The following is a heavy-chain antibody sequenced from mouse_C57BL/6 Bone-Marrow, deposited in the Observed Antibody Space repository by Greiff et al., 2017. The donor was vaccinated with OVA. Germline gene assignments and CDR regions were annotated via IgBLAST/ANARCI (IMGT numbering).Heavy chain of an antibody. V-gene: IGHV5-4*01. Sequence: EVMLVESGGGLVKPGGSLKLSCAASGFTFSSYAMSWVRQTQGKRLEWVATISDGGSYTYYPDNVKGRFTISRDNAKNNLYLQMSHLKSEDTAMDYCARDRDYYGRSDGWGQGTLVTVSA. CDR2: ISDGGSYT. J-gene: IGHJ3*02. D-gene: IGHD1-1*01. CDR1: GFTFSSYA. CDR3: ARDRDYYGRSDG.